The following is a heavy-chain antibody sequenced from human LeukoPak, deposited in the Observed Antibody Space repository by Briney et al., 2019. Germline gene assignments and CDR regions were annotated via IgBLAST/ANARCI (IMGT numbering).Heavy chain of an antibody. Sequence: PGGSLRLSCAASGFTFSSYGMHWVRQAPGKGLEWVAVISYDGSNKYYADSVKGRFTISRDNSKNTLYLQMNSLRAEDTAVYYCAKDSTRTTGDGAFDIWGQGTMVTVSS. J-gene: IGHJ3*02. CDR2: ISYDGSNK. D-gene: IGHD1-1*01. CDR3: AKDSTRTTGDGAFDI. CDR1: GFTFSSYG. V-gene: IGHV3-30*18.